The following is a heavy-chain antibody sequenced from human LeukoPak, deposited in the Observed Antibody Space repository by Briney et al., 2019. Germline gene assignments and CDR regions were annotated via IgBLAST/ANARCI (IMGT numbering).Heavy chain of an antibody. CDR2: FDPEDGEDGET. J-gene: IGHJ4*02. V-gene: IGHV1-24*01. CDR1: GYSLIEVA. Sequence: GASVKVSCKVSGYSLIEVAMHWVRQAPGKGLEWVGSFDPEDGEDGETHYAQKFQGRVTMTEDASTDTAYMELTSLSSEDTALYYGAMTDRYAGRPFDYWGQGTLVTVSS. D-gene: IGHD3-9*01. CDR3: AMTDRYAGRPFDY.